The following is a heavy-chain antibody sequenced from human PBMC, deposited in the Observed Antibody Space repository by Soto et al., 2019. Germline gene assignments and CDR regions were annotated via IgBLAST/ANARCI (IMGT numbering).Heavy chain of an antibody. D-gene: IGHD1-26*01. Sequence: ASVKVSCKASGYTFTSYGISWVRQAPGQGLEWMGIINPSSGNTSYAQKFQGRVTMTRDTSTSTVYMELSSLRSEDTAVYYCARGWPPNPREAFDIWGQGTMVTVSS. V-gene: IGHV1-46*03. CDR3: ARGWPPNPREAFDI. J-gene: IGHJ3*02. CDR1: GYTFTSYG. CDR2: INPSSGNT.